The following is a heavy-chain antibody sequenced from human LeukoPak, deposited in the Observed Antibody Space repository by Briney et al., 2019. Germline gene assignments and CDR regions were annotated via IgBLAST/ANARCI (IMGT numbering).Heavy chain of an antibody. CDR2: ISSTSSYT. Sequence: GGPLRLSCAASGFTFNDYYMSWIRQAPGKGLEWVSYISSTSSYTNYADSVKGRFTISRDNAKNSLYLQMNSLRADDTAVYYCARDSMVREKLLDYWGQGALVTVSS. J-gene: IGHJ4*02. CDR3: ARDSMVREKLLDY. D-gene: IGHD3-10*01. CDR1: GFTFNDYY. V-gene: IGHV3-11*05.